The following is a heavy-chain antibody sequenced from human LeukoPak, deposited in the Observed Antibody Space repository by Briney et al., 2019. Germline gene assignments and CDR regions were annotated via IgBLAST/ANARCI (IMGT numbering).Heavy chain of an antibody. CDR1: GGSISSSNW. CDR3: ARDLGGYNYGYSFDY. J-gene: IGHJ4*02. Sequence: PSETLSLTCAVSGGSISSSNWWSWVRQPPGKGLEWIGEIYHSGSTNYNPSLKSRVTISVDKSKNQFSLKLFSVTAADTAVYYCARDLGGYNYGYSFDYWGQGTLVTVSS. V-gene: IGHV4-4*02. CDR2: IYHSGST. D-gene: IGHD5-18*01.